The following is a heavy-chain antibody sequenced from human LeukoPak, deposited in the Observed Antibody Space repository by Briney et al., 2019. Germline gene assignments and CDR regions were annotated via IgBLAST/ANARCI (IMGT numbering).Heavy chain of an antibody. CDR1: GFTFSSYT. Sequence: PGGSLRLSCSASGFTFSSYTMYWVRQAPGKGLEWVSYMHINGLSTYYGDSVKGRFAISRDNAKNSVFLQMDSLRVEDTAVYYCARDRGDSSGDYDGLDMWGQGTMVTVSS. V-gene: IGHV3-48*04. J-gene: IGHJ3*02. CDR2: MHINGLST. D-gene: IGHD3-22*01. CDR3: ARDRGDSSGDYDGLDM.